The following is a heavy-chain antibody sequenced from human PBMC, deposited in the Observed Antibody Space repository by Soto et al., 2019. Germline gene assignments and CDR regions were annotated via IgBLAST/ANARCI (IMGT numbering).Heavy chain of an antibody. Sequence: EASVKVSCKASGYTFTGYYMHWVRQAPGQGLEWMGWINPNSGGTNYAQKFQGWVTMTRDTSISTAYMELSRLRSDDTAVYYCARERDSGSPGSFDYWGQGTLVTVSS. CDR1: GYTFTGYY. V-gene: IGHV1-2*04. CDR2: INPNSGGT. J-gene: IGHJ4*02. CDR3: ARERDSGSPGSFDY. D-gene: IGHD3-10*01.